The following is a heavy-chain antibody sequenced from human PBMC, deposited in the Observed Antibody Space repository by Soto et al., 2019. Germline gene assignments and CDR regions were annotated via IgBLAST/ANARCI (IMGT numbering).Heavy chain of an antibody. CDR1: GFTFSSYG. Sequence: QVQLVESGGGVVQPGRSLRLSCAASGFTFSSYGMHGVRQAPGKGLEWVAVIWYDGSNKYYADSVKGRFTISRDISKKTLYLQMCSLRAEDTVVYYCARAGIAVAETRGSFDYWVQGTLVTVSS. V-gene: IGHV3-33*01. D-gene: IGHD6-19*01. CDR2: IWYDGSNK. J-gene: IGHJ4*02. CDR3: ARAGIAVAETRGSFDY.